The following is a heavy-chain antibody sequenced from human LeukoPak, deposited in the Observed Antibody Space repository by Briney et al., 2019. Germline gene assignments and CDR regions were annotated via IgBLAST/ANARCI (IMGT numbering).Heavy chain of an antibody. D-gene: IGHD5-18*01. CDR2: ISGSGGST. V-gene: IGHV3-23*01. Sequence: PGGSLRLSCAASGFTFSSYAMSWVRQAPGKGLVGVSAISGSGGSTYHADSVKDRFTISRDNSKNTLYLQMNSLRAEDTAVYYCAKTRGYSYGPFDYWGQGTLVTVSS. J-gene: IGHJ4*02. CDR1: GFTFSSYA. CDR3: AKTRGYSYGPFDY.